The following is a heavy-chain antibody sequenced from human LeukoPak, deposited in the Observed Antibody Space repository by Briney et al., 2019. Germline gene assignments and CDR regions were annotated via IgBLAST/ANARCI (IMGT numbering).Heavy chain of an antibody. CDR3: AIASSSGGFDY. CDR2: IWYDGSNK. CDR1: GFTFSSYG. Sequence: GGSLRLSCAASGFTFSSYGMHWVRQAPGKGLEWVAVIWYDGSNKYYADSVKGRFTISRDNSKNTLYLQMNSLRAEDTAVYYCAIASSSGGFDYWGQGTLVTVSS. V-gene: IGHV3-33*08. J-gene: IGHJ4*02. D-gene: IGHD6-6*01.